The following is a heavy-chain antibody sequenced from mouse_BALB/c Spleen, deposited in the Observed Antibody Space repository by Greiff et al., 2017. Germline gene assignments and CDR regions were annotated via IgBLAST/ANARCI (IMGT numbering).Heavy chain of an antibody. D-gene: IGHD2-4*01. CDR2: ISSGGST. V-gene: IGHV5-6-5*01. CDR1: GFTFSSYA. CDR3: ARDDYDPSMDY. Sequence: EVQLVESGGGLVKPGGSLKLSCAASGFTFSSYAMSWVRQTPEKRLEWVASISSGGSTYYQDSVKGRFTISRDNARNILYLQMSSLRSEDTAMYYCARDDYDPSMDYWGQGTSVTVSS. J-gene: IGHJ4*01.